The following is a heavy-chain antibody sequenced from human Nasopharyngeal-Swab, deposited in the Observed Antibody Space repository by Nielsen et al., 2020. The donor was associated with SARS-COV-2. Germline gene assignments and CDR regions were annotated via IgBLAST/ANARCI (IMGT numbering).Heavy chain of an antibody. CDR2: ISSSSSYI. J-gene: IGHJ6*02. CDR1: GFTFSSYS. Sequence: GESLKISCAASGFTFSSYSMNWVRQAPGKGLEWVSSISSSSSYIYYADSVKGRFTISRDNAKNSLYLQMNSLRAEDTAVYYCARGQSIAAPLAREGGCGMDVWGQGTTVTVSS. V-gene: IGHV3-21*01. D-gene: IGHD6-6*01. CDR3: ARGQSIAAPLAREGGCGMDV.